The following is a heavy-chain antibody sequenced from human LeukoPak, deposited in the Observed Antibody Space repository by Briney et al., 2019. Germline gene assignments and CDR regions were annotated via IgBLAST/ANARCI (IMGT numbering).Heavy chain of an antibody. CDR1: GFTFSSYG. Sequence: PGGSLRLSCVASGFTFSSYGMHWVRQPPGKGLGWVAFLRYDGSNKYYAESVKGRFTISRDKSKNTLYLQMNSLRAEDAAGYFCVKDSESYDSSGSTFKHWGQGTLVTVSS. CDR3: VKDSESYDSSGSTFKH. CDR2: LRYDGSNK. J-gene: IGHJ4*02. D-gene: IGHD3-22*01. V-gene: IGHV3-30*02.